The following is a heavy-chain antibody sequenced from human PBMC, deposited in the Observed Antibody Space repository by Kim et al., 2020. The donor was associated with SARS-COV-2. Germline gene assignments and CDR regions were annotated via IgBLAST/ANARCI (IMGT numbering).Heavy chain of an antibody. CDR2: IIRSGGST. V-gene: IGHV3-23*01. CDR1: GFTFSSYA. Sequence: GGSLRLSCVASGFTFSSYAMIWVRQAPGKGLEWVSSIIRSGGSTYYADSVRGRFTVSRDNSKNTVYLQMNSLRGEDTAVYYCAKSLPGGTGHYWGQGTL. CDR3: AKSLPGGTGHY. J-gene: IGHJ4*02. D-gene: IGHD1-7*01.